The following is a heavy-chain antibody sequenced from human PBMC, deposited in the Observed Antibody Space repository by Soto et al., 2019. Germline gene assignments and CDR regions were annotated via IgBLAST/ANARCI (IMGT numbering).Heavy chain of an antibody. V-gene: IGHV3-23*01. J-gene: IGHJ4*02. D-gene: IGHD6-13*01. Sequence: PAWSLRLCCAASGFSLSSSAMSWVRQAPGKGLEWVSAISGSGGSTYYADSVKGRFTISRDNSKNTLYLQMNSLRAEDTAVYYCAKRLYSSSWYYFDYWGQGTLVTVSS. CDR3: AKRLYSSSWYYFDY. CDR2: ISGSGGST. CDR1: GFSLSSSA.